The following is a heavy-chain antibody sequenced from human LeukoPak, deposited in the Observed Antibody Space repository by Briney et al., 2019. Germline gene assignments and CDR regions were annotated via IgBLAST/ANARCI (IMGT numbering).Heavy chain of an antibody. D-gene: IGHD3-22*01. CDR1: GYTFTSYY. J-gene: IGHJ4*02. CDR2: INPNSGGT. CDR3: ARSNYYDSSGGGYYFDY. V-gene: IGHV1-2*02. Sequence: GASVKVSCKASGYTFTSYYMHWVRQAPGQGLEWMGWINPNSGGTNYAQKFQGRVTMTRDTSISTAYMELSGLRSDDTAVYYCARSNYYDSSGGGYYFDYWGQGTLVTVSS.